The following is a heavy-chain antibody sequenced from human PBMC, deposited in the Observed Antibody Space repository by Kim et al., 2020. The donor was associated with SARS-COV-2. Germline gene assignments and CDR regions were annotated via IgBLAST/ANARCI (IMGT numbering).Heavy chain of an antibody. CDR2: ISSYNGKT. V-gene: IGHV1-18*04. CDR3: ARDSIVGVTTLYYYYGMDV. D-gene: IGHD1-26*01. Sequence: ASVKVSCKASGYTFSSYGISWVRQAPGQGLEWMGWISSYNGKTKYVEKFQGRVTMTTDTFTSTVYMELRSLRSDDTAVYYCARDSIVGVTTLYYYYGMDVCGQGTTVTVS. CDR1: GYTFSSYG. J-gene: IGHJ6*02.